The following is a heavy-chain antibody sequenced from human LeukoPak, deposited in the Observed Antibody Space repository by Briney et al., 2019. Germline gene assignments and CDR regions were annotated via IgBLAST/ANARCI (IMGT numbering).Heavy chain of an antibody. CDR3: ARHSGGSIPFDY. CDR1: GFTFSSYS. V-gene: IGHV3-21*01. Sequence: KAGGSLRLSCAASGFTFSSYSMNWVRQAPGKGLEWVSSISSSSSYIYYADSVKGRFTISRDNAKNSLYLQTNSLRAEDTAVYYCARHSGGSIPFDYWGQGTLVTVSS. CDR2: ISSSSSYI. D-gene: IGHD2-15*01. J-gene: IGHJ4*02.